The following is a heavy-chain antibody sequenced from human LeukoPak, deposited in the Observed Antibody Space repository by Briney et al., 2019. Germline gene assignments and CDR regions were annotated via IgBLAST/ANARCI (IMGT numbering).Heavy chain of an antibody. V-gene: IGHV4-34*01. CDR1: GGSFSGYY. CDR3: ARPRTIFDAFDI. Sequence: SETLSLTWAVDGGSFSGYYWSWLRQPPGKGLEWVGEINNSGNTNYNPSLKSRVTISVDTSKNQFSLKLSSVTAADTAVYYCARPRTIFDAFDIWGQGTMVTVPS. J-gene: IGHJ3*02. CDR2: INNSGNT. D-gene: IGHD3-3*01.